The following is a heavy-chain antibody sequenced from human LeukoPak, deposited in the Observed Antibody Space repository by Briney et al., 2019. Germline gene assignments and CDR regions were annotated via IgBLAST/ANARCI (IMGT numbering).Heavy chain of an antibody. CDR3: ARLNWNYESYMDV. Sequence: GGSLRLSCIASGFTFSNYWMSWVRQAPGKGLEWVANIKQDGSEKYYVDSVKGRFTISRDNAKNSLYLQMNSLRAEDTAVYYCARLNWNYESYMDVWGKGTTVTVSS. V-gene: IGHV3-7*01. J-gene: IGHJ6*03. CDR1: GFTFSNYW. D-gene: IGHD1-7*01. CDR2: IKQDGSEK.